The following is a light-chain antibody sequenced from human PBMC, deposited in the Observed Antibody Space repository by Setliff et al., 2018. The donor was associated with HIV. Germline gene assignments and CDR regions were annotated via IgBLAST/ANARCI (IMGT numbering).Light chain of an antibody. V-gene: IGLV2-14*03. Sequence: QSALAQAASVSGSPGQSITMSCTGTRSDVGGYNYVSWYQQHPGKAPKLMIYDVSNRPSGVSNRFSGSKSGNTASLTISGLQAEDEADYYCSSITTSSTYVFGTGTKVTVL. CDR1: RSDVGGYNY. CDR3: SSITTSSTYV. CDR2: DVS. J-gene: IGLJ1*01.